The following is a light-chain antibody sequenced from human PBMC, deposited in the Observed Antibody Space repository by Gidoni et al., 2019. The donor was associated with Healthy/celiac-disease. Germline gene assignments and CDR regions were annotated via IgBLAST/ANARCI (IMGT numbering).Light chain of an antibody. CDR2: EVS. Sequence: QSALTQPPSVSGSPGQSLTISCTGTSSDVGGYNYVPWYQQHPANPPKLMIYEVSNQPSGVSNRFSGSKSGNTTSLTISGLQAEDEADYYCSSYTSSSTLYVFGTGTKVTVL. J-gene: IGLJ1*01. CDR3: SSYTSSSTLYV. V-gene: IGLV2-14*01. CDR1: SSDVGGYNY.